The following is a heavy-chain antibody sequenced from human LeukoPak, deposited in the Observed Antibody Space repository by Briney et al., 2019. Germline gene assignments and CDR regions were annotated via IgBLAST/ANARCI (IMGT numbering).Heavy chain of an antibody. Sequence: AGGSLRLSCAASGFTFSSYGMHWVRQAPGKGLEWVAFIRYDGSNKYYADSVKGRFTISRDNSKNTLYLQMNSLRAEDTAVYYCAKDGPLWFGELSHFDYWGQGTLVTVSS. V-gene: IGHV3-30*02. CDR1: GFTFSSYG. CDR3: AKDGPLWFGELSHFDY. D-gene: IGHD3-10*01. J-gene: IGHJ4*02. CDR2: IRYDGSNK.